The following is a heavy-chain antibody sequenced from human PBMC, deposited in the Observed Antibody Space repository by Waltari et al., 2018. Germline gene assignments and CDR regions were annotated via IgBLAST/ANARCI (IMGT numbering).Heavy chain of an antibody. CDR1: GGSISSYY. Sequence: QVQLQESGPGLVKPSETLSLTCTVSGGSISSYYWSWLRQPPGTGLEWIGYIYYSGSTNYNPSLKSRVTISVDTSKNQFSLKLSSVTAADTAVYYCARELAYYDILTGYAFYGMDVWGQGTTVTVSS. CDR3: ARELAYYDILTGYAFYGMDV. D-gene: IGHD3-9*01. V-gene: IGHV4-59*01. J-gene: IGHJ6*02. CDR2: IYYSGST.